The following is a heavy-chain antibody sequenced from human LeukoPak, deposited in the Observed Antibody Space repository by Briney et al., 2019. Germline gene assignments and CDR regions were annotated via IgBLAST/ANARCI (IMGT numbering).Heavy chain of an antibody. CDR1: GGSISSYY. Sequence: SETLSLTCTVSGGSISSYYWSWIRQPPGKGLEWIGYIYYSGSTNYNPSLKSRVTISVDTSKNQFSLKLSSVTAADTAVYYCARGLDYRHAFDIWGQGTMVTVSS. CDR2: IYYSGST. V-gene: IGHV4-59*01. CDR3: ARGLDYRHAFDI. J-gene: IGHJ3*02. D-gene: IGHD4-11*01.